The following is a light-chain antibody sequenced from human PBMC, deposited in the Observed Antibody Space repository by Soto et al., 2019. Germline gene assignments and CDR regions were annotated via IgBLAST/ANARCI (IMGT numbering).Light chain of an antibody. CDR1: QGIYSA. Sequence: AIQLAPSPSSLSASVGDRVTITCRASQGIYSAVAWYQQRPQKPPKLLISEASALQSGVPSRFSGNGSGTDFALTISSLQPEDFASYYCQHYNAYPVTFGGGTKVEIK. CDR3: QHYNAYPVT. CDR2: EAS. J-gene: IGKJ4*01. V-gene: IGKV1-13*02.